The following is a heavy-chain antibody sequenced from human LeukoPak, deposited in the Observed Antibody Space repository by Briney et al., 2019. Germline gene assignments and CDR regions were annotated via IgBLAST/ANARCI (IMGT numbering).Heavy chain of an antibody. Sequence: SVKVSCKASGYTFTDYYLHWVRQAPGQGLEWMGWINPKNGATNYALKLQGTVTMTRDTSISTVYVELSGLRYDSAAVYFCATTYLGAFDIWGQGTMVTVSS. D-gene: IGHD3-10*01. V-gene: IGHV1-2*02. CDR1: GYTFTDYY. CDR3: ATTYLGAFDI. J-gene: IGHJ3*02. CDR2: INPKNGAT.